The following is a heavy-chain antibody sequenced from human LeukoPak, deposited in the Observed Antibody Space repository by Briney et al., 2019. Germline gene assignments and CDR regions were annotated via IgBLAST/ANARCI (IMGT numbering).Heavy chain of an antibody. V-gene: IGHV3-30*18. CDR2: ISYDGSNK. CDR1: GSTFNNYE. Sequence: GGSLRLSCAASGSTFNNYEMNWVRQAPGKGLEWVASISYDGSNKYYADSVKGRFTISRDNSKNTLFLQMNSLRAEDTAVYYCAKGGEVSSWYKRLKLYFDYWGQGTLVTVSS. D-gene: IGHD6-13*01. CDR3: AKGGEVSSWYKRLKLYFDY. J-gene: IGHJ4*02.